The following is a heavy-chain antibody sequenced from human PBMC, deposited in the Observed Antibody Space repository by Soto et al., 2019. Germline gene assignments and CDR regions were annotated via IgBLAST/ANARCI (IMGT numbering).Heavy chain of an antibody. D-gene: IGHD4-4*01. CDR3: ARFRRDGYSLDY. V-gene: IGHV3-23*01. J-gene: IGHJ4*02. CDR2: ISDNGGST. CDR1: GFTFRNYG. Sequence: PGGSLRLSCAASGFTFRNYGMSWVRQAPGKGLEWVSAISDNGGSTYYADSVKGRFTISRDNARNSLYLQMNSLRAEDTAVYYCARFRRDGYSLDYWGQGTLVTSPQ.